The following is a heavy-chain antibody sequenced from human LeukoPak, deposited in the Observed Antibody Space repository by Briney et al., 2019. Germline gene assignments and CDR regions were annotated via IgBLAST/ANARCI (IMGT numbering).Heavy chain of an antibody. Sequence: GESLKISCKGSGYSFTSYWIGWVRQMPGKGLEWMGIIYPGDSDTRYSPSFQGQVTISADKSISTAYLQWSSLKASDTAMYYCARLRVDTAMPPGYNFDYWGQGTLVTVSS. CDR3: ARLRVDTAMPPGYNFDY. J-gene: IGHJ4*02. D-gene: IGHD5-18*01. CDR1: GYSFTSYW. CDR2: IYPGDSDT. V-gene: IGHV5-51*01.